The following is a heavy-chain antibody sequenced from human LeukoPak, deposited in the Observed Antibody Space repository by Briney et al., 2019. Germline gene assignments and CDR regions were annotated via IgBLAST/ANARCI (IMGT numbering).Heavy chain of an antibody. Sequence: SETLSLTCAVFGGPFSGYFWSWIRQSSGKGLEWIGEIHNSGTTNYNPSLNSRVTISEDTSKNQFYLNLSSVTAADTAVYYCARRYYYNLGSFPFDFWGQGTLVTVSS. D-gene: IGHD3-10*01. V-gene: IGHV4-34*01. CDR3: ARRYYYNLGSFPFDF. CDR2: IHNSGTT. J-gene: IGHJ4*02. CDR1: GGPFSGYF.